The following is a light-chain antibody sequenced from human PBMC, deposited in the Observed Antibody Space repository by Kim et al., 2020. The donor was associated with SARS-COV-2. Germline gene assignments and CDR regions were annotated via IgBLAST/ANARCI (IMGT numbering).Light chain of an antibody. J-gene: IGLJ2*01. CDR2: RDS. V-gene: IGLV3-9*01. CDR1: NIGSKN. CDR3: QVWDSSTYVV. Sequence: VALGQKARITCGGNNIGSKNVHWYQQKPGQAPVLVIYRDSNRPSGIPERFSGSNSGNTATLTISRAQAGDEADYYCQVWDSSTYVVFGGWTQLTVL.